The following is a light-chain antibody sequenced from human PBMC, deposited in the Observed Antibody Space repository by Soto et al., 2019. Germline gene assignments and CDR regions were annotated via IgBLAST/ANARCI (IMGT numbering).Light chain of an antibody. Sequence: QSALTQPASVSGSPGQSITISCTGTSSDVGSYNLVSWYQQHPGKAPKLMIYEGSKRPSGVSNRFPGSKSGNTASLTISGLQAEDEADYCCCSYAGSSTFVFGGGTKVTVL. J-gene: IGLJ2*01. CDR3: CSYAGSSTFV. CDR2: EGS. CDR1: SSDVGSYNL. V-gene: IGLV2-23*03.